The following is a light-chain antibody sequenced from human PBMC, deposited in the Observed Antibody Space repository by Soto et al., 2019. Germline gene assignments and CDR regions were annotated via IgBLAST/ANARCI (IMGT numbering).Light chain of an antibody. Sequence: QSVLTQPPSVSGAPGQRVTISCTGSSSNIGAGYDVHWYQQLPGTAPKLLIYGNGNRPSGGPDRFSGSKSGTSASLAITGLQAEDEADYYSQSYDSSLSGTVFGEGTKLTVL. CDR1: SSNIGAGYD. V-gene: IGLV1-40*01. CDR2: GNG. CDR3: QSYDSSLSGTV. J-gene: IGLJ3*02.